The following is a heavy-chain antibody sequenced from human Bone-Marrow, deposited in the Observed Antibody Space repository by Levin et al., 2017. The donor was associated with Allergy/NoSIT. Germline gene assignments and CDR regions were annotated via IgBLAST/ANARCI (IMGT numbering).Heavy chain of an antibody. V-gene: IGHV1-2*06. J-gene: IGHJ3*01. CDR2: ITPKDGDT. D-gene: IGHD2/OR15-2a*01. Sequence: ASVKVSCKASGYNFTGNYFHWVRQAPGQGLEWMGRITPKDGDTKYAEKFQGRVTMTRDTSISTAYMELSSLKSTDTALYFCARKMFLSDAFDLCGQGTMITVSS. CDR1: GYNFTGNY. CDR3: ARKMFLSDAFDL.